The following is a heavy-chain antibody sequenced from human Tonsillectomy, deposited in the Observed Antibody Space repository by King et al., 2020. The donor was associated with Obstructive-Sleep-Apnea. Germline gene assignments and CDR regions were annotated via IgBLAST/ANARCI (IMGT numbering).Heavy chain of an antibody. Sequence: VQLVESGGGVVQPGRSLRLSCAASGFTFTSFGMDLVRQAPGQVLEWVAFIWDVVSNKYYADSGKGRFTIYRDNSKNTLYLQMNSLRAEDTAVYYCARDSPLRTGNYYGMDVWGQGTTVTVSS. CDR1: GFTFTSFG. V-gene: IGHV3-33*01. CDR2: IWDVVSNK. D-gene: IGHD3/OR15-3a*01. CDR3: ARDSPLRTGNYYGMDV. J-gene: IGHJ6*02.